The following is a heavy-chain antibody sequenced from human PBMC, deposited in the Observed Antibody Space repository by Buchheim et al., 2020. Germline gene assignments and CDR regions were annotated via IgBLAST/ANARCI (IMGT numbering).Heavy chain of an antibody. CDR2: INGGSTGI. Sequence: EVQLVESGGGLVQPGGSLRLSCAASGFTFSTYAMNWVRQAPGKGLEWVSYINGGSTGIYYADSVKGRCTISRDNAKKSRYLQMNSLRAEDTAVYYCARYSSTSEDWFDPWGQGTL. D-gene: IGHD6-19*01. CDR3: ARYSSTSEDWFDP. CDR1: GFTFSTYA. V-gene: IGHV3-48*01. J-gene: IGHJ5*02.